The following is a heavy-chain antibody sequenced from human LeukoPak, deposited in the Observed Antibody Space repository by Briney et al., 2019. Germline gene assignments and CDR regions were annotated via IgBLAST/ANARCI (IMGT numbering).Heavy chain of an antibody. V-gene: IGHV1-24*01. Sequence: ASVKVSCKVSGYTLTELSMHWVRQAPGKGLEWMGGFDPEDGETIYAQKFQGRVTMTEDTSTDTAYMELSSLRSEDTAVYYCAKEKGYLGSRGYYFDYWGQGTLVTVSS. CDR3: AKEKGYLGSRGYYFDY. CDR1: GYTLTELS. J-gene: IGHJ4*02. D-gene: IGHD2-2*01. CDR2: FDPEDGET.